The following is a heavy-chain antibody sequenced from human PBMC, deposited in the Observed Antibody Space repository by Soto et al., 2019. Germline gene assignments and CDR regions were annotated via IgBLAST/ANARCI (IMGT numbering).Heavy chain of an antibody. CDR3: AKDQAAYYDYVWGSNRRNKQPDFYYYGMDV. Sequence: PGGSLRLSCAASGFTFSSYAMSWVRQAPGKGLEWVSAISGSGGSTYYADSVKGRFTISRDNSKNTLYLQMNSLRAEDTAVYYCAKDQAAYYDYVWGSNRRNKQPDFYYYGMDVWGQGTTVTVSS. D-gene: IGHD3-16*02. J-gene: IGHJ6*02. CDR1: GFTFSSYA. V-gene: IGHV3-23*01. CDR2: ISGSGGST.